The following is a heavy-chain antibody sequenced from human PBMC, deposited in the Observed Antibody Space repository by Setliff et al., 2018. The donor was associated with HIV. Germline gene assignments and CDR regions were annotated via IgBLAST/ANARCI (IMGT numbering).Heavy chain of an antibody. CDR2: INPKSGDT. J-gene: IGHJ4*02. Sequence: ASVKVSCKASGYTFIAYYIHWVRQAPGQRLEWMGQINPKSGDTDYAQKFQGRVTLTRDTSISTAYMELSRLRSDDTAVYYCATAGVVVITEDYWGQGTLVTVSS. CDR3: ATAGVVVITEDY. D-gene: IGHD3-22*01. CDR1: GYTFIAYY. V-gene: IGHV1-2*06.